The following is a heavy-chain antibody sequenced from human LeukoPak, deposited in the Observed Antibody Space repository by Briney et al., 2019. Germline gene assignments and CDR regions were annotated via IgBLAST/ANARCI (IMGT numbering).Heavy chain of an antibody. CDR2: ISRNSGSI. J-gene: IGHJ4*02. CDR3: AKDIETRTLAAAGTFDY. CDR1: GFTFDDYA. D-gene: IGHD6-13*01. Sequence: PGRSLRPSCAASGFTFDDYAMHWVRQAPGKCMEWVSGISRNSGSIGYADSVKGRFTISRDNAKNSLYLQMNSLRAEDTALYYCAKDIETRTLAAAGTFDYWGQGTLVTVSS. V-gene: IGHV3-9*01.